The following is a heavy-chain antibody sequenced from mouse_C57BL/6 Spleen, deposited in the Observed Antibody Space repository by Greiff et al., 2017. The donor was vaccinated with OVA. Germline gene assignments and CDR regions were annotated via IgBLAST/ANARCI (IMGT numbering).Heavy chain of an antibody. V-gene: IGHV1-69*01. J-gene: IGHJ3*01. CDR3: ARNYGSSSGWFAY. CDR2: IDPSDSYT. CDR1: GYTFTSYW. Sequence: QVHLQQSGAELVMPGASVKLSCKASGYTFTSYWMHWVKQRPGQGLEWIGEIDPSDSYTNYNQKFKGKSTLTVDKSSSTAYMQLSSLTSEDSAVYYCARNYGSSSGWFAYWGQGTLVTVSA. D-gene: IGHD1-1*01.